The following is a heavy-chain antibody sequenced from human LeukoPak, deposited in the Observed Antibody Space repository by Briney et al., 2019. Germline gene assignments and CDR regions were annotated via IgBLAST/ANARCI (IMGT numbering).Heavy chain of an antibody. CDR2: MYYSGNT. Sequence: SETLSLTCTVSGGSISSNSYYWGWIRQPPGKGLEWIGSMYYSGNTYYNPSLRSRVTISVDTTKNQFSLKLSSVTAADTAVYYCARDKDPYYFGSGSYYQSWYFDLWGRGTLVTVSS. V-gene: IGHV4-39*07. J-gene: IGHJ2*01. CDR1: GGSISSNSYY. CDR3: ARDKDPYYFGSGSYYQSWYFDL. D-gene: IGHD3-10*01.